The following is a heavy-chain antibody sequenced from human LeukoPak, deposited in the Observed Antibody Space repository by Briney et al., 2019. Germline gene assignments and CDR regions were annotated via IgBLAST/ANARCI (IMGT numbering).Heavy chain of an antibody. V-gene: IGHV3-30-3*01. CDR3: ASTIKSGSYYDSYFDY. D-gene: IGHD1-26*01. Sequence: PGGSLRLSCAASGFTFSSYAMHWVRQAPGKGPEWVAVISYDGSNKYYADSVKGRFTISRDNSKNTLYLQMNSLRAEDTAVYYCASTIKSGSYYDSYFDYWGQGTLVTVSS. J-gene: IGHJ4*02. CDR1: GFTFSSYA. CDR2: ISYDGSNK.